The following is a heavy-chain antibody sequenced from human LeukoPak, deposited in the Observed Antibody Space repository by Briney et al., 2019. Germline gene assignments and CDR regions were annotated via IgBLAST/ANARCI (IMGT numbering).Heavy chain of an antibody. D-gene: IGHD5-18*01. V-gene: IGHV1-18*01. CDR1: AYTFTSYG. J-gene: IGHJ2*01. CDR3: ARGVQLWPYWYFDL. CDR2: ISAYNGNT. Sequence: ASVKVSRTSSAYTFTSYGISWVRQAPGQGLGWMGWISAYNGNTNYAQKLQGRVTMTTDTSTSTAYMELRSLRSDDTAVYYCARGVQLWPYWYFDLWGRGTLVTVSS.